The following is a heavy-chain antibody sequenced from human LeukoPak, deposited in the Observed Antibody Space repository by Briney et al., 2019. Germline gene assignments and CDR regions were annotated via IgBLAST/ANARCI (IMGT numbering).Heavy chain of an antibody. Sequence: SETLSLTCGVYGGSLSGYYWSWIRQPPEKGLEWIGEINHSGSTNYNPSLKSRVTISADTSKNQFSLKLSSLTAADTAVYYCARQRDWGFGSFLDYWGQGTLVTVSS. CDR2: INHSGST. CDR3: ARQRDWGFGSFLDY. CDR1: GGSLSGYY. V-gene: IGHV4-34*01. J-gene: IGHJ4*02. D-gene: IGHD7-27*01.